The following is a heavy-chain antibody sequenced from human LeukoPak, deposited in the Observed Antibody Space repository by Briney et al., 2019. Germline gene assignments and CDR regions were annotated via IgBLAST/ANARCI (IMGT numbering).Heavy chain of an antibody. CDR1: GFTFSSYW. D-gene: IGHD3-10*01. Sequence: GGSLRLSCAASGFTFSSYWMSWVRQAPGKGLEWVANIKQDGSEKYYVDSVKGRFTISRDNAKNSLYLQMNSLRAEDTAVYYCARVAMARGVIGFDPWGQGTLVTVSS. V-gene: IGHV3-7*01. J-gene: IGHJ5*02. CDR3: ARVAMARGVIGFDP. CDR2: IKQDGSEK.